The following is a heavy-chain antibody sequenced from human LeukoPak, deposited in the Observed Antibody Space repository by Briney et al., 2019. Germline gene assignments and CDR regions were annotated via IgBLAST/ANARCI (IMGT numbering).Heavy chain of an antibody. V-gene: IGHV1-69*13. D-gene: IGHD3-22*01. Sequence: ASVKDSCQACGGTFSRYAISWVRQATGQGLEWMGVIITIFGTANYAQKFQGKVTIIADESTSTAYMELRSLRSEDTAVYYCARGWDYDSGGRPTAYVYWGQGTLVTVSS. CDR3: ARGWDYDSGGRPTAYVY. CDR2: IITIFGTA. CDR1: GGTFSRYA. J-gene: IGHJ4*02.